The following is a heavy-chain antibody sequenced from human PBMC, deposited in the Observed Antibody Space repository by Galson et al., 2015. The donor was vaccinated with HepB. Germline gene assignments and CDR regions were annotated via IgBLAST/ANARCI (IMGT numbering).Heavy chain of an antibody. CDR2: IIPILGIA. J-gene: IGHJ6*02. CDR1: GGTFSSYA. V-gene: IGHV1-69*04. CDR3: ARDPPDYGDQPHYYYYGMDV. Sequence: SVKVSCKASGGTFSSYAISWVRQAPGQGLEWMGRIIPILGIANYAQKFQGRVTITADKSTSTAYMELSSLRSEDTAVYYCARDPPDYGDQPHYYYYGMDVWGQGTTVTVSS. D-gene: IGHD4-17*01.